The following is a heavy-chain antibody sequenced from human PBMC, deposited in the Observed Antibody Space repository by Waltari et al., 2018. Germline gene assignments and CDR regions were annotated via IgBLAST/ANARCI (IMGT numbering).Heavy chain of an antibody. CDR2: IYYRGST. J-gene: IGHJ6*02. CDR1: GGSISRHY. CDR3: ARDLPAVAAPAPYYYYGMDV. Sequence: QVQLQESGPGLVKPSETLSLTCTVSGGSISRHYWSGIRQPPGNGLEWIGYIYYRGSTNYNPSIKSRVTISVDTSKNQFSLKLSSVTAADTAVYYCARDLPAVAAPAPYYYYGMDVWGQGTTVTVSS. D-gene: IGHD6-19*01. V-gene: IGHV4-59*11.